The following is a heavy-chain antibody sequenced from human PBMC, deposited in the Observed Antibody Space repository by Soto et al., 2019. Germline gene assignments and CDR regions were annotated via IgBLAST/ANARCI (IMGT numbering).Heavy chain of an antibody. D-gene: IGHD2-8*02. CDR3: ARDKITGLFDY. J-gene: IGHJ4*02. Sequence: QVQLQQWGAGLLKPSETLSLTCAVYGGSFSGYYWTWIRQPPGPGLEWIGEINHSGSTNYNPSLNSRVTISVDTSKHQFSLMLTSVTAADTAVYYCARDKITGLFDYWGQGTLVTVSS. CDR1: GGSFSGYY. V-gene: IGHV4-34*01. CDR2: INHSGST.